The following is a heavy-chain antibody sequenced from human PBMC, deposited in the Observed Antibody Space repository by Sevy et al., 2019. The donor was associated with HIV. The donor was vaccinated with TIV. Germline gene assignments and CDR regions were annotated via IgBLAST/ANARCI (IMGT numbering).Heavy chain of an antibody. Sequence: GGSLRLSCAASGFTFSSYGMHWVRQAPGKGLEWVAVIWYDGSNKYYAYSVKGRFTISRDNSKNTLYLQMNSLRAEDTAVYYCAKDPGGQWLVPYFDYWGQGTLVTVSS. D-gene: IGHD6-19*01. V-gene: IGHV3-33*06. CDR1: GFTFSSYG. CDR2: IWYDGSNK. J-gene: IGHJ4*02. CDR3: AKDPGGQWLVPYFDY.